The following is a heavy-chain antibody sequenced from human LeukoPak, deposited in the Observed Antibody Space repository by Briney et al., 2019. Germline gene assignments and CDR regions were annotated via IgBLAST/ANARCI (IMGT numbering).Heavy chain of an antibody. CDR3: ARDRPRWGSGSYNGEI. J-gene: IGHJ4*02. V-gene: IGHV1-18*04. CDR2: ISAYNGNT. Sequence: GASVKVSCKASGYTFTSYGISWVRQAPGQGLEWMGWISAYNGNTNYAQKLQGRVTMTTDTSTSTAYMELRSLRSDDTAAYYCARDRPRWGSGSYNGEIWGQGTLVTVSS. D-gene: IGHD3-10*01. CDR1: GYTFTSYG.